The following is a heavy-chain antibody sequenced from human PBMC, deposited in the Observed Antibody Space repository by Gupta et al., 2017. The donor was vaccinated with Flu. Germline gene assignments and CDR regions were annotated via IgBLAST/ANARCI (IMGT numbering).Heavy chain of an antibody. D-gene: IGHD3-22*01. Sequence: QVQLVESGGGVVQPGRSLRLSCAASGFTFSFFGMPWVRQAPGKGLEWVALISNDGINKYYADSGKGRFTISRDTSNNTLYLQMNSLRAEDTAVYYCAKDHEGISVYYYDSSGYFSVDSWGRGPWSPSPQ. CDR1: GFTFSFFG. CDR2: ISNDGINK. V-gene: IGHV3-30*18. CDR3: AKDHEGISVYYYDSSGYFSVDS. J-gene: IGHJ5*01.